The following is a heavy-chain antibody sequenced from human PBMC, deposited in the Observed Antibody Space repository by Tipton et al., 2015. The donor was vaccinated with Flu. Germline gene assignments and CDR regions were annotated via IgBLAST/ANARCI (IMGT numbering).Heavy chain of an antibody. J-gene: IGHJ4*02. CDR3: ASLTGDDY. CDR1: GFTFSSYE. V-gene: IGHV3-48*03. CDR2: ISSSGNTI. D-gene: IGHD7-27*01. Sequence: SLRLSCAASGFTFSSYEMNWVRQAPGKGLEWVSYISSSGNTISYADSVRGRFTISRDNAKNSLYLQLNSLGAEDTAVYYCASLTGDDYWGQGNLVTVSS.